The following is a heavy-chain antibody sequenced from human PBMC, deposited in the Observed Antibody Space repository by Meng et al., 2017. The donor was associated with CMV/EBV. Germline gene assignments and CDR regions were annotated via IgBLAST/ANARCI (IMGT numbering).Heavy chain of an antibody. CDR1: GFSFSTYW. CDR3: ARNARGSGY. D-gene: IGHD3-10*01. CDR2: IKQDGSEK. V-gene: IGHV3-7*01. J-gene: IGHJ4*02. Sequence: LRLSCVASGFSFSTYWMTWVRQAPGKGLEWVANIKQDGSEKYYVDSVKGRFTISRDNAKNSLFLQMNSLRAEDTAMYYCARNARGSGYWGQGTLVTVSS.